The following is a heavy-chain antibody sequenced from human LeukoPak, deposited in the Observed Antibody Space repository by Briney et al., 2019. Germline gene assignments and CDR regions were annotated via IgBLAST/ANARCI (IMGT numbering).Heavy chain of an antibody. CDR1: GGSFSGYY. Sequence: PSETLSLTCAVYGGSFSGYYWSWIRQPPGKGLEWIGEINHSGSTNYNPSLKSRVTMSVDTSKNQFSLNLSSVTAADTAAYYCARGRRRDARSNSSSLDYWGQGTLVTVSS. J-gene: IGHJ4*02. CDR2: INHSGST. D-gene: IGHD6-6*01. CDR3: ARGRRRDARSNSSSLDY. V-gene: IGHV4-34*01.